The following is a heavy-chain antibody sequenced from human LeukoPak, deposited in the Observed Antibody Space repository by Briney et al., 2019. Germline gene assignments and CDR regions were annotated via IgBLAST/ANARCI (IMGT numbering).Heavy chain of an antibody. CDR3: ARPWSSSGPEDAFDI. J-gene: IGHJ3*02. CDR2: ISPHSGAT. D-gene: IGHD6-19*01. Sequence: GSSVKVSCKASGGTFSSYAISWVRQAPGQGLEWMGWISPHSGATNCAQKFQGWVTLTRDTSISTAYMEVTGLKSDDTAVYYCARPWSSSGPEDAFDIWGQGTLVTVSS. V-gene: IGHV1-2*04. CDR1: GGTFSSYA.